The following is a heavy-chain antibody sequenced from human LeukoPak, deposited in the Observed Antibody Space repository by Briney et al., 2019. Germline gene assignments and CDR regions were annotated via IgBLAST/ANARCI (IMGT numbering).Heavy chain of an antibody. CDR2: IKQDGSEK. D-gene: IGHD3-10*01. V-gene: IGHV3-7*03. Sequence: GGSLRLSCAASGFTFSSYWMSWVRQAPGKGLEWVANIKQDGSEKYYVDSVEGRFTISRDNSKNTLYLQMNSLRAEDTAVYYCAKESYYYGSGSYLDYWGQGTLVTVSS. J-gene: IGHJ4*02. CDR1: GFTFSSYW. CDR3: AKESYYYGSGSYLDY.